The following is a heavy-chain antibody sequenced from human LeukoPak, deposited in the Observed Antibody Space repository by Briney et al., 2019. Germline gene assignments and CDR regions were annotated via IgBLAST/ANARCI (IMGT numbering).Heavy chain of an antibody. Sequence: GGSLRLSCAASGFTISNYYMSWVRQAPGKGLEWVSVIYTGGNTYYTDAVKGRFTISRHNSKNTLYLQMNNLRAEDTAVYYCARGSPATTIDYWGRGTLVTVSS. CDR1: GFTISNYY. D-gene: IGHD1-1*01. CDR3: ARGSPATTIDY. V-gene: IGHV3-53*04. J-gene: IGHJ4*02. CDR2: IYTGGNT.